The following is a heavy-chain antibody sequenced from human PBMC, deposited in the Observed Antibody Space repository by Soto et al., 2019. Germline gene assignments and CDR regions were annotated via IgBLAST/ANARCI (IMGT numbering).Heavy chain of an antibody. CDR2: IIPIFGTA. D-gene: IGHD2-2*01. J-gene: IGHJ3*02. Sequence: QVQLVQSGAEVKKPGSSVKVSCKASGGTFSSYAISWVRQAPGQGLEWMGGIIPIFGTANYAQKFQGRVTITADEATSTAYMELSRLRSEDTAVYYCARRNCISTCCYANAFDIWGQGPMVTVSS. V-gene: IGHV1-69*12. CDR1: GGTFSSYA. CDR3: ARRNCISTCCYANAFDI.